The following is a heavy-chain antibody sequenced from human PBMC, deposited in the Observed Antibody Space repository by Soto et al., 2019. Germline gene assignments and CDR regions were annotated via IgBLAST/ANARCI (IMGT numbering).Heavy chain of an antibody. CDR1: GGSFSGYY. Sequence: PSETLSLTCAVYGGSFSGYYWSWIRQPPGKGLEWIGEINHSGSTNYNPSLKSRVTISVDTSKNQFSLKLSSVTAADTAVYYCASWAKRITIFGVVSGAFDIWGQGTMVTVS. CDR2: INHSGST. D-gene: IGHD3-3*01. CDR3: ASWAKRITIFGVVSGAFDI. V-gene: IGHV4-34*01. J-gene: IGHJ3*02.